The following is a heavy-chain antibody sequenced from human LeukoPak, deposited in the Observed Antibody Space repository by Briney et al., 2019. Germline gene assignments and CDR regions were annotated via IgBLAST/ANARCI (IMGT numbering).Heavy chain of an antibody. Sequence: GGSLRLSCAASGFTFSSYWMHWVRQAPGKGLVWVSRINSDGSSTSYADSVKGRFTISRDNAKNTLYLQMNSLRAEDTAVYYCARDRNTDFWSGYYTNYFDYWGQGALVTVSS. CDR3: ARDRNTDFWSGYYTNYFDY. CDR2: INSDGSST. V-gene: IGHV3-74*01. J-gene: IGHJ4*02. CDR1: GFTFSSYW. D-gene: IGHD3-3*01.